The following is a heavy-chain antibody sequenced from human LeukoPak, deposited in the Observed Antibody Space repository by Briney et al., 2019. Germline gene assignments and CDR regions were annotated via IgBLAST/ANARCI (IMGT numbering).Heavy chain of an antibody. V-gene: IGHV3-21*01. CDR3: ARDSYGWHDRWDY. Sequence: KTGGSLRLSCAASGFTFSSYGINWVRQAPGKGLEWVSFIGTTSSYIYYADSVKGRFTISRDNAKNSVYPQMSSLRAEDTAVYYCARDSYGWHDRWDYWGQGTLVTVSS. CDR2: IGTTSSYI. CDR1: GFTFSSYG. D-gene: IGHD1-1*01. J-gene: IGHJ4*02.